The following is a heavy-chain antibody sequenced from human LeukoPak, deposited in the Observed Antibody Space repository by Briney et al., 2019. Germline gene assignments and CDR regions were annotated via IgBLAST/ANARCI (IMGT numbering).Heavy chain of an antibody. Sequence: SETLSLTCAVYGGSFSGYYWSWIRQPPGKGLEWIGEINHSGSTNYNPSLKSQVTISVDTSKNQFSLKLSSVTAADTAVYYCARRDILTGYYEAVNWFDPWGQGTLVTVSS. D-gene: IGHD3-9*01. CDR1: GGSFSGYY. CDR2: INHSGST. J-gene: IGHJ5*02. CDR3: ARRDILTGYYEAVNWFDP. V-gene: IGHV4-34*01.